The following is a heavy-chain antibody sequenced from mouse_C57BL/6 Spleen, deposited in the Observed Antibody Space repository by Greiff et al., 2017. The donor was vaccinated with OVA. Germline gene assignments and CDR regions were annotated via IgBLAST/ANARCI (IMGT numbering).Heavy chain of an antibody. Sequence: EVKLVESGGGLVKPGGSLKLSCAASGFTFSDYGMHWVRQAPEKGLEWVAYISSGSSTIYYADTVKGRFTISRDNAKNTLFLQMTSLRAEDTAMYYCAREGSWAHYFDYWGQVTTLTVSS. J-gene: IGHJ2*01. CDR1: GFTFSDYG. CDR2: ISSGSSTI. V-gene: IGHV5-17*01. CDR3: AREGSWAHYFDY. D-gene: IGHD4-1*01.